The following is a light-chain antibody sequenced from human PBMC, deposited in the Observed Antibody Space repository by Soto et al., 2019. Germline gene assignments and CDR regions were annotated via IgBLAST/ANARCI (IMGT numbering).Light chain of an antibody. J-gene: IGKJ1*01. Sequence: DIQMTQSPSTLSASVGDRVTMTCRASQSISSWLAWYQQKPGQAPKLLIYDASSLESGVPSRFSGSGSGTEFTPTTSSLQPADFAAYYYQQYNSYSTWTFGQGTKVEIK. CDR2: DAS. CDR1: QSISSW. CDR3: QQYNSYSTWT. V-gene: IGKV1-5*01.